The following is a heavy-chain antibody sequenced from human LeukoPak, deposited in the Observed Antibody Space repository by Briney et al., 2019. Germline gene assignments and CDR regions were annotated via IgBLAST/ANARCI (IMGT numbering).Heavy chain of an antibody. V-gene: IGHV4-34*01. J-gene: IGHJ5*02. CDR2: INLSGST. CDR1: GGSFSDYH. CDR3: ARGISGYGGYDYHWFDH. Sequence: SETLSLTCAVSGGSFSDYHWSWIRQPPGKGLECIGEINLSGSTNYKQSLKSRVTIPVDTSKNQFSLKLRSVTAADTAVYYCARGISGYGGYDYHWFDHWGQGTLVTVSS. D-gene: IGHD5-12*01.